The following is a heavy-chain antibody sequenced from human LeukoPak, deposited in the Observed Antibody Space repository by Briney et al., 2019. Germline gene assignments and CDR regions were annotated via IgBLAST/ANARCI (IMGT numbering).Heavy chain of an antibody. D-gene: IGHD6-19*01. J-gene: IGHJ4*02. V-gene: IGHV6-1*01. CDR3: ARDPRISSGWQFDY. Sequence: SQTLSLTCAISGDSVSSNSATWNWIRQSPSGGLEWLGRTYYRSRWYSDYAVSVRSRITINPDTSTNQFSLQLNSVTPEDTAVYYCARDPRISSGWQFDYRGRGTLVTVSS. CDR1: GDSVSSNSAT. CDR2: TYYRSRWYS.